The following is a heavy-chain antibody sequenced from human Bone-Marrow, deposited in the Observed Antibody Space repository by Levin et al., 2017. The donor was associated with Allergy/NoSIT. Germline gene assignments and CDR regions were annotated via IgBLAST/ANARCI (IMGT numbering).Heavy chain of an antibody. Sequence: ASVKVSCKASGGTFSSYAISWVRQAPGQGLEWMGGIIPIFGTANYAQKFQGRVTITADESTSTAYMELSSLRSEDTAVYYCARVRSGYERYYYYGMDVWGQGTTVTVSS. CDR1: GGTFSSYA. CDR3: ARVRSGYERYYYYGMDV. V-gene: IGHV1-69*13. J-gene: IGHJ6*02. D-gene: IGHD5-12*01. CDR2: IIPIFGTA.